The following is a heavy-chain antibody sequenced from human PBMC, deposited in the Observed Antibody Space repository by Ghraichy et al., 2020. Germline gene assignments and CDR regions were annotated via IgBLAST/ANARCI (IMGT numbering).Heavy chain of an antibody. CDR3: ARKVFGHEYNWFDP. V-gene: IGHV6-1*01. Sequence: TLSLTCAISGDSVSNKNAAWNWIRQSPSRGLEWLGRTYYRSKWYNDYALSVKSRITINPDTSKNQFSLQLNSVTPEDMAVYYCARKVFGHEYNWFDPWGQGTLVTVSS. J-gene: IGHJ5*02. CDR1: GDSVSNKNAA. D-gene: IGHD3-10*01. CDR2: TYYRSKWYN.